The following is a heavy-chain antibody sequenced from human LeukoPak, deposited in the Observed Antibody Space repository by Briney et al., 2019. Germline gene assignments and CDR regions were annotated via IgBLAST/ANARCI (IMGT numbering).Heavy chain of an antibody. D-gene: IGHD3-10*01. CDR2: IYTSGST. CDR1: GGSLSSGSYY. V-gene: IGHV4-61*02. CDR3: AKIVAYYYGSGSYDDAFDI. J-gene: IGHJ3*02. Sequence: SDTLSLTCTVSGGSLSSGSYYWGWLRQPAGTGLEWVGRIYTSGSTHYNPSLTSRVSISVDTSKNQFSLKLRSVTAADTAVYYCAKIVAYYYGSGSYDDAFDIWGQGTMVTVSS.